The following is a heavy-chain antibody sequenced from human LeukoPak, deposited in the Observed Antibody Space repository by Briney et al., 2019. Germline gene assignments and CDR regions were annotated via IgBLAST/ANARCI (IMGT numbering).Heavy chain of an antibody. Sequence: SDTLSLTYAFSGDSISCCYWTWIRQSADKGLEWIGRVFISGSTNYNPSLQGRVTMSVDRSRSQFSLRLRSVTAADTAVYYCVRQGYNYGAFNAWGQGTLVTVSS. D-gene: IGHD5-18*01. CDR3: VRQGYNYGAFNA. V-gene: IGHV4-4*07. CDR1: GDSISCCY. J-gene: IGHJ4*02. CDR2: VFISGST.